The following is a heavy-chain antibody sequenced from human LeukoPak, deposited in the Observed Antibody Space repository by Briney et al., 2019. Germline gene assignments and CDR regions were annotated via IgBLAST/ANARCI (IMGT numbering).Heavy chain of an antibody. V-gene: IGHV4-38-2*02. D-gene: IGHD4-17*01. J-gene: IGHJ4*02. CDR3: ARELVTRLFDY. CDR2: IFHSGST. Sequence: SETLSLTCSVSGYSISSGFYWGWIRQPPGKGLEWIGSIFHSGSTYYNPSLKSRVTISVDTSKNQFSLKLSSITAADTAVYYCARELVTRLFDYWGQGTLVTVSS. CDR1: GYSISSGFY.